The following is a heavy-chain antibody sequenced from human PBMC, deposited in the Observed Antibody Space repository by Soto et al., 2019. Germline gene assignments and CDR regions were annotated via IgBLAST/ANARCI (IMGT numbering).Heavy chain of an antibody. V-gene: IGHV3-30*18. CDR2: ISFDGSNK. CDR3: AKDRSELEFDY. Sequence: VAEISFDGSNKFYADSVKGRFTISRDNSKNTVSLQMNSLRSEDTAVYYCAKDRSELEFDYWGQGTLVTVSS. D-gene: IGHD1-1*01. J-gene: IGHJ4*02.